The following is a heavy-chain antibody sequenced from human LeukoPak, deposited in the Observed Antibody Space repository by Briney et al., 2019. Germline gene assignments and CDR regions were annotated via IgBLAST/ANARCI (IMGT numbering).Heavy chain of an antibody. V-gene: IGHV4-59*01. D-gene: IGHD3-10*01. J-gene: IGHJ4*02. CDR3: ARDRYYYGSGRYDYFDY. CDR2: IYYSGST. Sequence: PSETLSLTCTVSGGSISSYYWSWIRQPPGKGLEWIGYIYYSGSTNYNPSLKSRVTISVDTSKNQFSLKLSSVTAADTAVYYCARDRYYYGSGRYDYFDYWGQGTLVTVSS. CDR1: GGSISSYY.